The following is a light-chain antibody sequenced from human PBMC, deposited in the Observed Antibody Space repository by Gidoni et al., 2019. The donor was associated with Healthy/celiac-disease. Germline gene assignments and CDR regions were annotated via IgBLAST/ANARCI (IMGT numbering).Light chain of an antibody. CDR2: LNSDGSH. J-gene: IGLJ2*01. CDR3: QTWGTGSVV. Sequence: QLVLTQSPSASASLGASVKLTCTLSSGQSSYAIAWQQQQPEKGPRYLMKLNSDGSHSQGDGIPDRFSGSSSGAERYLTISSLQSEDEADYYCQTWGTGSVVFGGGTKLTVL. V-gene: IGLV4-69*01. CDR1: SGQSSYA.